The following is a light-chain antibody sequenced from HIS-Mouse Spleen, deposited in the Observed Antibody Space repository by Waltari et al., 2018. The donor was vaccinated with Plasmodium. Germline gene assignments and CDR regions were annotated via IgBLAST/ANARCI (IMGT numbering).Light chain of an antibody. Sequence: SYELTQPPSVSVSPGQTARITCSGDALPKKYAYWYQQKSGQAPVLGIYEDSKRPSWIPERFSGSSSGTMATVTISGAQVEDEADYYCYSTDSSGNHRVFGGGTKLTVL. CDR1: ALPKKY. V-gene: IGLV3-10*01. CDR3: YSTDSSGNHRV. CDR2: EDS. J-gene: IGLJ3*02.